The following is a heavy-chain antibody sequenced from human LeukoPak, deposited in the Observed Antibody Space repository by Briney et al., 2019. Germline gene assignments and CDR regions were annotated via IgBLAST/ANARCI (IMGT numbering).Heavy chain of an antibody. J-gene: IGHJ5*02. CDR1: GGSISSSSYY. CDR2: IYYSGSP. D-gene: IGHD3-10*01. CDR3: ARHVGFITMVRGVINNNWFDP. V-gene: IGHV4-39*01. Sequence: SETLSLTCTVSGGSISSSSYYWGWIRQPQGKGLEWIGSIYYSGSPYYNPSLKSRVTISVDTSKKQFSLKLSSVTAADTAVYYCARHVGFITMVRGVINNNWFDPWGQGTLVAVSS.